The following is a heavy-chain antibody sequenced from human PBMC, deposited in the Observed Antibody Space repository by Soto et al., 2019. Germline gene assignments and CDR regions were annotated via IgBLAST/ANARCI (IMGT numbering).Heavy chain of an antibody. D-gene: IGHD3-10*01. CDR3: AREMVWFGELLARFDP. Sequence: QVQLQESGPGLVKPSQTLSLTCTVSGGSISSGDYYWSWIRQPPGKGLEWIGYIYYSGSTYYNPSLKSRVTISVDTSKNQFSLKLSSVTAADTAVYYCAREMVWFGELLARFDPWGQGTLVTVSS. J-gene: IGHJ5*02. V-gene: IGHV4-30-4*01. CDR2: IYYSGST. CDR1: GGSISSGDYY.